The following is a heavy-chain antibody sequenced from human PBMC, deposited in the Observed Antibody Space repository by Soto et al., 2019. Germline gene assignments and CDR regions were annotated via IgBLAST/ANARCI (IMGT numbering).Heavy chain of an antibody. CDR3: AGITGRHLDY. D-gene: IGHD1-20*01. V-gene: IGHV4-39*01. J-gene: IGHJ4*02. Sequence: KTSETLSLTCTVSSGSISVTDVFWGWVRQPPGKGLEWIGNVDYSGTAYFSPSLATRVTFHVDTSKNQFSLTLYSVTAADTAVYYCAGITGRHLDYWGQGILVTGSS. CDR2: VDYSGTA. CDR1: SGSISVTDVF.